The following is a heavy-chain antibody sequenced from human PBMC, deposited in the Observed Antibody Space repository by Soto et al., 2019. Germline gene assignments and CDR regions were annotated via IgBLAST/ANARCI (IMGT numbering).Heavy chain of an antibody. D-gene: IGHD3-10*01. Sequence: QVQLVESGGGVVQPGRSLRLSCAASGFTFSSYGMHWVRQAPGKGLEWVAVIWYDGSNKYYADSVKGRFTISRDNSKNTLYLQMNRLRAEETVLYYSARLSTWYGGLWGDYYYGMDVWGQGTTVTVSS. CDR2: IWYDGSNK. CDR1: GFTFSSYG. V-gene: IGHV3-33*01. J-gene: IGHJ6*02. CDR3: ARLSTWYGGLWGDYYYGMDV.